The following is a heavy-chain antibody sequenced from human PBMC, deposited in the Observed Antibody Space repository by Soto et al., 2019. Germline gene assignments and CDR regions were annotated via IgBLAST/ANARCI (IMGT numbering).Heavy chain of an antibody. CDR1: GLTFSSYS. CDR3: ARDDILGARSFDY. V-gene: IGHV3-48*02. Sequence: EVQLVESGGGLVQWGGSLRLSCAASGLTFSSYSVNWVRQAPGKGLEWVSYISSGSKTIYYADSVKGRFTVSRDNAKNSQYLQMNSLRDEDTAVYYCARDDILGARSFDYWGQGTLVTVSS. D-gene: IGHD3-9*01. J-gene: IGHJ4*02. CDR2: ISSGSKTI.